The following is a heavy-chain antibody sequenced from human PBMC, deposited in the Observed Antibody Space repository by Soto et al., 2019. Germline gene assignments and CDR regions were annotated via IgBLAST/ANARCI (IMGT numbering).Heavy chain of an antibody. V-gene: IGHV4-59*11. CDR2: IYYSGST. Sequence: QVQLQESGPGLVKPSETLSLTCNVSGGSISSHYWSWIRQPPGKGLEWIGYIYYSGSTYYNPSLKSLLTMSVDTSRNQLLLQLNSVTAADTAVYYSARESAGSGKNNWFDPWGQRTLVTVSS. D-gene: IGHD3-10*01. CDR3: ARESAGSGKNNWFDP. J-gene: IGHJ5*02. CDR1: GGSISSHY.